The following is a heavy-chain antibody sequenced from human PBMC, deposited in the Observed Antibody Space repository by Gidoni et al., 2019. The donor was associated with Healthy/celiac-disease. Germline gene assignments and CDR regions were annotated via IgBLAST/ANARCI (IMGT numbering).Heavy chain of an antibody. J-gene: IGHJ5*02. CDR2: IMGSGGST. D-gene: IGHD2-21*02. CDR1: GFTLSSYA. Sequence: EVQLLESGGGWVQPGGSLRLSCAHSGFTLSSYAMRWVRQAPGKGLDGVSAIMGSGGSTYYADSVKGRFTISRDNSKNTLYLQMNSLRAEDTAVYYCAKDRLAYCGGDCHNWFDPWGQGTLVTVSS. V-gene: IGHV3-23*01. CDR3: AKDRLAYCGGDCHNWFDP.